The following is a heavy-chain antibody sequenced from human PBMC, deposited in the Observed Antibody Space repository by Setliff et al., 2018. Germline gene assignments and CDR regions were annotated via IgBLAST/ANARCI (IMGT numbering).Heavy chain of an antibody. Sequence: SETLSLTCTVSGGSISSYYWSWIRQPAGKGLEWIGHIYIGGSANYNPSLKSRVTMSIDTSKNQSALKLNSVTAADMAVYYCAREQWLDPPGYYYMDVWAKGTTVTVSS. J-gene: IGHJ6*03. CDR3: AREQWLDPPGYYYMDV. D-gene: IGHD6-19*01. V-gene: IGHV4-4*07. CDR2: IYIGGSA. CDR1: GGSISSYY.